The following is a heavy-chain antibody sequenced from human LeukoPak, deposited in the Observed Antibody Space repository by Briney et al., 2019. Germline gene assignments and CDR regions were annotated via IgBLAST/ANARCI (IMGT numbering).Heavy chain of an antibody. J-gene: IGHJ6*03. CDR3: AKSGLYSSSWIRYYYYYMDV. CDR2: ISGSGGST. CDR1: GFTFSSYG. V-gene: IGHV3-23*01. D-gene: IGHD6-13*01. Sequence: GGSLRLSCAASGFTFSSYGMSWVRQAPGKGLEWVSAISGSGGSTYYADSVKGRFTISRDNSKNTLYLQMNSLRAEDTAVYYCAKSGLYSSSWIRYYYYYMDVWGKGTTVTVSS.